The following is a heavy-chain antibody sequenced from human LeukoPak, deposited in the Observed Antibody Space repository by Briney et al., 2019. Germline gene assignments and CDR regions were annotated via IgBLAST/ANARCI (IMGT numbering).Heavy chain of an antibody. Sequence: GGSLRLSCAASRFTVSDNYMGWVRQAPGKGLEWVSFIYSGGGTSYADSVKGRFTISRDNSKNTLYLQMNSLRAEDTALYYCAKGGGYSYGYYYWGQGTLVTVSS. V-gene: IGHV3-66*01. CDR2: IYSGGGT. J-gene: IGHJ4*02. CDR3: AKGGGYSYGYYY. D-gene: IGHD5-18*01. CDR1: RFTVSDNY.